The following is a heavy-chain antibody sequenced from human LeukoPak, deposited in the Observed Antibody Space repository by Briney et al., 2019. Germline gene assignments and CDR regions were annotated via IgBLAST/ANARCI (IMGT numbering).Heavy chain of an antibody. CDR2: IIPIFGTA. Sequence: SVKVSCKASGGTFSSYAISWVRQAPGQGLEWMGGIIPIFGTANYAQKFQGRVTITTDESTSTAYMELSSLRSEDTAVYYCARGKGPVYYDFWSGYQTGLDYWGQGTLVTVSS. D-gene: IGHD3-3*01. J-gene: IGHJ4*02. CDR3: ARGKGPVYYDFWSGYQTGLDY. CDR1: GGTFSSYA. V-gene: IGHV1-69*05.